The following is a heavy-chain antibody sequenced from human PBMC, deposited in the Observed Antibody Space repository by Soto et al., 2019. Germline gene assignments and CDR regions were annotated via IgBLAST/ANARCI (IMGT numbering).Heavy chain of an antibody. J-gene: IGHJ5*02. Sequence: ASVKVSCKASGYTFTSYDINWVRQATGQGLEWMGWMNPNSGNTGYAQKFQGRVTMTRNTSISTAYMELSSLRSEDTAVYYCARAHPTYYDILTGYSISRWFDPRGQGTRVTVSS. CDR2: MNPNSGNT. CDR1: GYTFTSYD. CDR3: ARAHPTYYDILTGYSISRWFDP. V-gene: IGHV1-8*01. D-gene: IGHD3-9*01.